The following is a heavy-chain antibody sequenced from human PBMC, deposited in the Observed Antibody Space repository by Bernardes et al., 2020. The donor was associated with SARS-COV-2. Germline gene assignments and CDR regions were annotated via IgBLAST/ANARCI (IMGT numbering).Heavy chain of an antibody. CDR2: FDPEDGET. CDR3: ATGPTLLEVGSNWFDP. V-gene: IGHV1-24*01. CDR1: GYTLTELS. Sequence: ASVQVSCKVSGYTLTELSMHWVRQAPGKGLEWMGGFDPEDGETIYAQKFQGRVTMTEDTSTDTAYMELSSLRSEDTAVYYCATGPTLLEVGSNWFDPWGQGTLVTVSS. J-gene: IGHJ5*02. D-gene: IGHD2-15*01.